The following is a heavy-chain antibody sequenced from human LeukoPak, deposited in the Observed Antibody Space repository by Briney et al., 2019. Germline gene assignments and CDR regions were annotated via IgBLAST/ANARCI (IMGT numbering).Heavy chain of an antibody. D-gene: IGHD6-13*01. CDR1: GFTFSSYA. V-gene: IGHV3-48*04. Sequence: GGSLRLPCAASGFTFSSYAMSWVRQAPGKGLEWVSYISSASGSIYYADSVKGRFTISRDNAKNSLYLQMNSLRAEDTAVYYCARVGGSSWYGAFDIWGQGTMVTVSS. CDR2: ISSASGSI. CDR3: ARVGGSSWYGAFDI. J-gene: IGHJ3*02.